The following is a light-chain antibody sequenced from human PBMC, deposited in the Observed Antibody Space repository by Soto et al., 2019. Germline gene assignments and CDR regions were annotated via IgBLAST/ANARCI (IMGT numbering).Light chain of an antibody. V-gene: IGKV3-15*01. CDR3: QQYNNWPPIT. CDR1: QSVSSN. CDR2: GAS. Sequence: EVVMTQSPATLSVSPGERATLSCRASQSVSSNLAWYQQKPGQAPRILIYGASTRATGIPARFSGSGSGTEFTITISSLQSEDFAIYYCQQYNNWPPITFGQGTKLEIK. J-gene: IGKJ2*01.